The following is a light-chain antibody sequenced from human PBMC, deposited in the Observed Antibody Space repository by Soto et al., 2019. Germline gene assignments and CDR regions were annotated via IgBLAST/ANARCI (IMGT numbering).Light chain of an antibody. CDR2: DGS. CDR3: QQRTRWPMT. V-gene: IGKV3-11*01. J-gene: IGKJ5*01. Sequence: EVVLTQSPATLSVSPGDRATLSCRASQYIGSAVAWYHQRSGQAPRLLIYDGSKRAAGVPDRISGDGSGTDYTLTISSLEPEDFAVYYCQQRTRWPMTFGQGTRLEIK. CDR1: QYIGSA.